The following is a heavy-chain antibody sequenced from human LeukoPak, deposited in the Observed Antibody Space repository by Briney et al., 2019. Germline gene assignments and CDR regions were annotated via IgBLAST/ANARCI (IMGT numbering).Heavy chain of an antibody. CDR3: ARAGPPAFDP. Sequence: GGSLRLSCAASGFTFSSYSMNWVRQAPGKGLEWVSSISSDSSYISYAESVKGRFTISRDNAKNSLSLQMNSLRAEDTAVYYCARAGPPAFDPWGQGTLVTVSS. CDR1: GFTFSSYS. CDR2: ISSDSSYI. J-gene: IGHJ5*02. V-gene: IGHV3-21*01.